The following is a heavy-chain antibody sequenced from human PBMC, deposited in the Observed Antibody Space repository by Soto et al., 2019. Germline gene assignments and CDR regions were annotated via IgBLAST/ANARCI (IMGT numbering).Heavy chain of an antibody. CDR1: GFTVSTRR. V-gene: IGHV3-66*04. CDR2: IYNSDST. CDR3: AKPLTVGAPGPDY. Sequence: GGSLRLSCAASGFTVSTRRMSWVRQTPGEGLEWISVIYNSDSTYYADSVKGRFTVSRDNSKNTLFLQMNSLRAEDTAVYYCAKPLTVGAPGPDYWGRGTLVTFS. J-gene: IGHJ4*02. D-gene: IGHD1-26*01.